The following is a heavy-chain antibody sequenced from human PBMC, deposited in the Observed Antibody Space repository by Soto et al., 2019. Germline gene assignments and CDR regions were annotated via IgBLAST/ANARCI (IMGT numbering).Heavy chain of an antibody. CDR3: ARGEPHRSSIAVAGTYYYYGMDV. CDR2: MNPNSGNT. V-gene: IGHV1-8*01. CDR1: GYTFTSYD. J-gene: IGHJ6*02. D-gene: IGHD6-19*01. Sequence: ASVKVSCKASGYTFTSYDINWVRQATGQGLEWMGWMNPNSGNTGYAQKFQGRVTMTRNTSISTAYMELSSLRSEDTAVYYCARGEPHRSSIAVAGTYYYYGMDVWGQGTTVTVSS.